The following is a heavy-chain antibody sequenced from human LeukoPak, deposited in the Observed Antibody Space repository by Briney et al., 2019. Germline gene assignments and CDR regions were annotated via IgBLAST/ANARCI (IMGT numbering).Heavy chain of an antibody. CDR1: GFTFSNYW. V-gene: IGHV3-74*03. J-gene: IGHJ6*02. CDR2: ITIDGSST. Sequence: GGSLRLSCTASGFTFSNYWMHWVRQAPGKGLVWVSRITIDGSSTTYADSVKGRFTISRDSAKNTLYLQMNSLRAEDTAVYYCTRDRFYAMDAWGQGTTVTVSS. CDR3: TRDRFYAMDA.